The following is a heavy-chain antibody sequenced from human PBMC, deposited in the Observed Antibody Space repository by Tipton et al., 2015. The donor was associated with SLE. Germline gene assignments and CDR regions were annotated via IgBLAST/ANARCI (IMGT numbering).Heavy chain of an antibody. CDR2: IYHSGST. CDR3: ERHPPGAKGGY. CDR1: GGSISSGGYS. Sequence: TLSLTCAVSGGSISSGGYSWSWIRQPPGKGLEWIGYIYHSGSTYYNPSLKSRVTISVDRSKNQFSLKLSSVTAADTAVYYCERHPPGAKGGYWGQGTLVTVSS. D-gene: IGHD1-26*01. J-gene: IGHJ4*02. V-gene: IGHV4-30-2*01.